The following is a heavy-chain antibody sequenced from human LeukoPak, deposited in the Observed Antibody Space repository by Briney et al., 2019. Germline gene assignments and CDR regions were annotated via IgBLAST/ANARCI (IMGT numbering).Heavy chain of an antibody. CDR3: ARDFHSLNYCSGGSCYELGY. J-gene: IGHJ4*02. D-gene: IGHD2-15*01. V-gene: IGHV1-18*01. CDR2: ISAYNGNT. Sequence: ASVKVSCKASGYTFTSYGISWVRQAPGQGLEWMGWISAYNGNTNYAQKLQGRVTMTTETSTSTAYMELRSLRSDDTAVYYCARDFHSLNYCSGGSCYELGYWGQGTLVTVSS. CDR1: GYTFTSYG.